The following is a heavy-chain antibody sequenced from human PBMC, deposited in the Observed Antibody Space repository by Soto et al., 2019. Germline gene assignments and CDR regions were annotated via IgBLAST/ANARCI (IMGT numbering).Heavy chain of an antibody. D-gene: IGHD4-17*01. CDR1: GLTFRGIS. Sequence: EVQLLESGGGLVQPGGSLRLSGAASGLTFRGISISWAPQAPGRGWGWVSAISGSGGSTYYADSWKGRFTISRDNSKNTLYLQMNSLRAEDTAVYYCAKVVEIGDYGDYGGAFDIWGQGTMVTVSS. CDR3: AKVVEIGDYGDYGGAFDI. CDR2: ISGSGGST. J-gene: IGHJ3*02. V-gene: IGHV3-23*01.